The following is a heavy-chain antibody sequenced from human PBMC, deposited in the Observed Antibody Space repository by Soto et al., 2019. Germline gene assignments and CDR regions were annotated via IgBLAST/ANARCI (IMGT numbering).Heavy chain of an antibody. J-gene: IGHJ3*02. CDR2: TYYRSKWYN. Sequence: KQSQTLSLTCAISGDSVSSNSAAWNWIRQSPSRGLEWLGRTYYRSKWYNDYAVSVKSRITINPDTSKNQFSLQLNSVTPEDTAVYYCARAPLEGRWLVEVDAFDIWGQGTMVTVSS. CDR1: GDSVSSNSAA. CDR3: ARAPLEGRWLVEVDAFDI. V-gene: IGHV6-1*01. D-gene: IGHD6-19*01.